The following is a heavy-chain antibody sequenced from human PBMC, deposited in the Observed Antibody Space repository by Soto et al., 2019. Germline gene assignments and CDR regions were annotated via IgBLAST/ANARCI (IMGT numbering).Heavy chain of an antibody. CDR2: ISPDNGNT. D-gene: IGHD5-12*01. Sequence: QVQLVQSGGEVKKPGASVKVSCKASGYTFTIYGINWVRQAPGQGLEWMGWISPDNGNTIYAQKLQGRVTMTTDTSTSTAYMELRSLRSDDTAVYYCARALGYSGYAGMDVWGQGTTVTVSS. J-gene: IGHJ6*02. CDR1: GYTFTIYG. CDR3: ARALGYSGYAGMDV. V-gene: IGHV1-18*01.